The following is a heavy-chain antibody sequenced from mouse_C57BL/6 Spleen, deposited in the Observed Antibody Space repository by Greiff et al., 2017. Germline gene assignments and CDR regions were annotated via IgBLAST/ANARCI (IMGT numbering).Heavy chain of an antibody. D-gene: IGHD2-3*01. V-gene: IGHV1-18*01. Sequence: EVQLQQSGPELVKPGASVKIPCKASGYTFTDYNMDWVKQSHGKSLEWSGDINPNNGGTIYNQKFKGKATLTVDKSSSTAYMELRSLTSEDTAVYYCARKGIDGYSAWFAYWGQGTLVTVSA. J-gene: IGHJ3*01. CDR1: GYTFTDYN. CDR2: INPNNGGT. CDR3: ARKGIDGYSAWFAY.